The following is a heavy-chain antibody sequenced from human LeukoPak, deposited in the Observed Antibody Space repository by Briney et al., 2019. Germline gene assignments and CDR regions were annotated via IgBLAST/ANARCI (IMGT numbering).Heavy chain of an antibody. V-gene: IGHV3-48*01. CDR2: ISSSSTTI. CDR3: ARDHDSSSCPYFDY. J-gene: IGHJ4*02. Sequence: GGSLRLSCAASGFTFSTYNMNWVRQAPGQGLEWVSYISSSSTTIYYADSVKGRFTISRDSAKNSLYLQMNSLRAEDTAVYYCARDHDSSSCPYFDYWGQGTLVTVSS. CDR1: GFTFSTYN. D-gene: IGHD6-13*01.